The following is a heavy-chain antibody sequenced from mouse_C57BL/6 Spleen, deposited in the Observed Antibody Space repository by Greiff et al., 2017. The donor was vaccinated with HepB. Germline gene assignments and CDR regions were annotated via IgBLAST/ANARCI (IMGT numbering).Heavy chain of an antibody. Sequence: QVHVKQPGAELVKPGASVKMSCKASGYTFTSYWITWVKQRPGQGLEWIGDIYPGSGSTNYNEKFKSKATLTVDTSSSTAYMQLSSLTSEDSAVYYCALETAQGVLDYWGQGTTLTVSS. CDR3: ALETAQGVLDY. J-gene: IGHJ2*01. D-gene: IGHD3-2*02. CDR1: GYTFTSYW. V-gene: IGHV1-55*01. CDR2: IYPGSGST.